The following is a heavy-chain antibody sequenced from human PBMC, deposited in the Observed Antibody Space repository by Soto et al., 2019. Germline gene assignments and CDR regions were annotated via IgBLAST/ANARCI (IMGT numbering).Heavy chain of an antibody. Sequence: PGGSLRLSCAASGFTFSSYGMHWVRQAPGKGLEWVAVISYDGSNKYYADSVKGRFTISRDNSKYTLYLQMNSLRAEDTAVYYCANLHIVVVTAIRAFDIWGQGTMVTVSS. CDR2: ISYDGSNK. CDR1: GFTFSSYG. CDR3: ANLHIVVVTAIRAFDI. D-gene: IGHD2-21*02. J-gene: IGHJ3*02. V-gene: IGHV3-30*18.